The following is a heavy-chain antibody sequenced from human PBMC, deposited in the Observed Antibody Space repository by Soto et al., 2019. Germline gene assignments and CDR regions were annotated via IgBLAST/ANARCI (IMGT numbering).Heavy chain of an antibody. CDR1: GGTFSSYA. CDR2: IIPIFGTA. J-gene: IGHJ4*02. Sequence: QVQLVQSGAEVKKPGSSVKVSCKASGGTFSSYAISWVRQAPGQGLEWMGGIIPIFGTANYARKFQGRVTITADESTSTAYMELSSLRSEDTAVYYCARGWDRYRPCGGDCYSEFDYWGQGTLVTVSS. V-gene: IGHV1-69*01. CDR3: ARGWDRYRPCGGDCYSEFDY. D-gene: IGHD2-21*02.